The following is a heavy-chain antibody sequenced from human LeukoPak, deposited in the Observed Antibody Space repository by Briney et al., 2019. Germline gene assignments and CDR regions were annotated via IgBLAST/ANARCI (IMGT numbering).Heavy chain of an antibody. V-gene: IGHV3-15*01. J-gene: IGHJ6*04. Sequence: GGPLRLSCPAPGFPLSNAWMSWVRKAPGKGREGFGRIKSKTDGGTTDYAAPVKGRFTISRDDSKNTLNLQTNSQKTEDTAVYYCTTAFIPYYYYYYGMDVWRKGTTVTVPS. D-gene: IGHD3-16*02. CDR1: GFPLSNAW. CDR3: TTAFIPYYYYYYGMDV. CDR2: IKSKTDGGTT.